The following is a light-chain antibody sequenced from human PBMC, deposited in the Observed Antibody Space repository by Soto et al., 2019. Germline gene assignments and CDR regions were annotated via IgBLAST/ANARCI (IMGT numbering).Light chain of an antibody. J-gene: IGLJ1*01. Sequence: QSALTQPRSVSGSPGQSVTISCTGTSSDVGGYKYVSWYRQHPGKAPKVIIYDVNKRPSGVPDRFSGSRSGNTASLTISGLQAEDEGDYYCCSHAGSYTYVFGTGTKLTVL. CDR3: CSHAGSYTYV. CDR2: DVN. V-gene: IGLV2-11*01. CDR1: SSDVGGYKY.